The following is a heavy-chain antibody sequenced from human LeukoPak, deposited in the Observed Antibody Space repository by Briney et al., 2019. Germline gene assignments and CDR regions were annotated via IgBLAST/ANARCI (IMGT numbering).Heavy chain of an antibody. CDR3: ARGEPDSYGGPMEDY. Sequence: SETLSLTCTVSGGSISSYYWSWIRQPPGKGLEWIGYIYYSGSTNYNPSLKSRVTISVDTSKNQFSLKLSSVTAADTAVYYCARGEPDSYGGPMEDYWGQGTLVTVSS. V-gene: IGHV4-59*01. CDR1: GGSISSYY. D-gene: IGHD5-18*01. CDR2: IYYSGST. J-gene: IGHJ4*02.